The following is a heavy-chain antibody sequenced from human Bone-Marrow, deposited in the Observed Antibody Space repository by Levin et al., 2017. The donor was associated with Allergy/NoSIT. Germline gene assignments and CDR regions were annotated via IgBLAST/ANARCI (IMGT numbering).Heavy chain of an antibody. CDR1: GYTFSAYG. V-gene: IGHV1-18*01. D-gene: IGHD2-2*02. Sequence: ASVKVSCRTSGYTFSAYGVSWMRQAPGQGLEWIGWVSGYNYKTKSAQKFQGRVTLTADIPTSAAYLELSNLTSDDTAVYYCTRQYCGITGCYTGGFDYWGQGTLVSVSS. J-gene: IGHJ4*02. CDR2: VSGYNYKT. CDR3: TRQYCGITGCYTGGFDY.